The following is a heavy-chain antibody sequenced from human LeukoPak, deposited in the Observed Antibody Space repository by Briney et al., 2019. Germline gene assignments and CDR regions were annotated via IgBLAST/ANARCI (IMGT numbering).Heavy chain of an antibody. CDR3: ASGKYRYGDNWFDP. D-gene: IGHD5-18*01. CDR1: GYTFTGYY. Sequence: SCKASGYTFTGYYMHWVRQAPGQGLEWVAVISYDGSNKYYADSVKGRFTISRDNSKNTLYLQMNSLRAEDTAVYFCASGKYRYGDNWFDPWGQGTLVTVSS. J-gene: IGHJ5*02. CDR2: ISYDGSNK. V-gene: IGHV3-30*16.